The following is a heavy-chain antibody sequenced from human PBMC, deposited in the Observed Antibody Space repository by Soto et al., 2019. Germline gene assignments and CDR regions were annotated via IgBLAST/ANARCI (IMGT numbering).Heavy chain of an antibody. CDR1: GGSFSGYY. J-gene: IGHJ3*02. Sequence: QVQLQQWGAGLLKPSETLSLTCAVYGGSFSGYYWSWIRQPPGKGLEWIGEINHSGSTNYNPSLKSRVTISVDTSKNHFSLKLSSVTAADTAVYYCASYDYVWGSSLDAFDIWGQGTMVTVSS. D-gene: IGHD3-16*01. CDR3: ASYDYVWGSSLDAFDI. CDR2: INHSGST. V-gene: IGHV4-34*01.